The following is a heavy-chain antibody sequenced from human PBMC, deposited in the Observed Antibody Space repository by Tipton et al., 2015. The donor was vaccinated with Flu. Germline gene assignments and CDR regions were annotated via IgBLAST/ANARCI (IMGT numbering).Heavy chain of an antibody. D-gene: IGHD3-16*01. CDR3: ARDLGAFNWFDS. CDR2: IYISGRT. CDR1: GGSISSSSHY. Sequence: TLSLTCSVSGGSISSSSHYWSWIRQPAGKGLEWIGRIYISGRTEYNPSLKSRASISVDRAKNHFSLKLNSVTAADTAVYYCARDLGAFNWFDSWGRGTLVTVSS. V-gene: IGHV4-61*02. J-gene: IGHJ5*01.